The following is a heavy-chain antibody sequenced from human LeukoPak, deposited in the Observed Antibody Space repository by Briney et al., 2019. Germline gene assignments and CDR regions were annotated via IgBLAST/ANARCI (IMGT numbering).Heavy chain of an antibody. J-gene: IGHJ5*02. Sequence: GASVKVSCKASGYTFTGYYMHWVRQAPGQGLEWMGWINTNRGGTNYAQKFQGWVTMTRDTSISTAYMELSRLRSDDTAVYYCARGRFLEWLLHENWFDPWGQGTLVTVSS. CDR1: GYTFTGYY. D-gene: IGHD3-3*01. CDR2: INTNRGGT. V-gene: IGHV1-2*04. CDR3: ARGRFLEWLLHENWFDP.